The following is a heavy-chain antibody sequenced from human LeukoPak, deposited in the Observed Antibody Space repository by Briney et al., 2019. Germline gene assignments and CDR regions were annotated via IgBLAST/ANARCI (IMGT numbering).Heavy chain of an antibody. D-gene: IGHD6-13*01. CDR2: IYPGDSDT. CDR3: ARQRGGSSSWYDY. CDR1: WKNFTSYW. Sequence: GGALKNSWKGSWKNFTSYWVGRGGPKPGESLEWMGIIYPGDSDTRYSPSFQGQVTISADKSISTAYLQWSSLKASDTAMYYCARQRGGSSSWYDYWGQGTLVTVSS. J-gene: IGHJ4*02. V-gene: IGHV5-51*01.